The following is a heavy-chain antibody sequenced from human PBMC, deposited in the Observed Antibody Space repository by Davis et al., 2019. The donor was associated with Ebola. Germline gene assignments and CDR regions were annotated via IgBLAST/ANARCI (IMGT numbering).Heavy chain of an antibody. V-gene: IGHV5-51*01. CDR1: GYSFTSYW. J-gene: IGHJ5*02. Sequence: GESLKISCKGSGYSFTSYWIGWVRQLPGKGLEWMGIIYPGDSDTSYSPSFQGQVTISADKSISTAYLQWSSLKASDTAMYYCARLVEIVLVPAAIDHNWFDPWGQGTLVTVSS. CDR3: ARLVEIVLVPAAIDHNWFDP. D-gene: IGHD2-2*03. CDR2: IYPGDSDT.